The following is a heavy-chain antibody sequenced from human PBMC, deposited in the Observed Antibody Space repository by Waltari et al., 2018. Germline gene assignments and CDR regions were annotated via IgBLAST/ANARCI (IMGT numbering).Heavy chain of an antibody. D-gene: IGHD3-10*01. CDR3: ARSGNGSGRANNWFDP. J-gene: IGHJ5*02. Sequence: QVQLQELGPGLVKPSQTLSLTCTVSGGSISSGSYYWSWIRQPAGKGLEWIGRIYTSGSTNYNPSLKSLVTISVDTSKNQFSLKLSSVTAADTAVYYCARSGNGSGRANNWFDPWGQGTLVTVSS. CDR1: GGSISSGSYY. CDR2: IYTSGST. V-gene: IGHV4-61*02.